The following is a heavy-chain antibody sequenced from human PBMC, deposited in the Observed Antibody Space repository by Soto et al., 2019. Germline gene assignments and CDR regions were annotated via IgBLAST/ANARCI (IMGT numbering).Heavy chain of an antibody. CDR3: ARHPYDSSGYYYYFDY. CDR1: GYSFTSYW. CDR2: IDPSDSYT. V-gene: IGHV5-10-1*01. J-gene: IGHJ4*02. D-gene: IGHD3-22*01. Sequence: SLKISCKGSGYSFTSYWISWVRQMPGKGLEWMGRIDPSDSYTNYSPSFQGHVTISADKSISTAYLQWSSLKASDTAMYYCARHPYDSSGYYYYFDYWGQGTLVTVSS.